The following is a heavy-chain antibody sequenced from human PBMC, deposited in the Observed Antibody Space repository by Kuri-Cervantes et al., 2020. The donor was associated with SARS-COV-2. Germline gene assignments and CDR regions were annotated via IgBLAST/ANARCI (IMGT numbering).Heavy chain of an antibody. Sequence: GESLKISCAASGFNFSRTDMHWVRQAPGKGLEWVAVISHDGKNKKCIASGKGRFTISRDNSKNTLYLQLNSLRVEDTAVYFCAKDRGAIVGAIYRDQRPRYYYYGMDVWGQGTTVTVSS. J-gene: IGHJ6*02. CDR2: ISHDGKNK. D-gene: IGHD1-26*01. V-gene: IGHV3-30*18. CDR1: GFNFSRTD. CDR3: AKDRGAIVGAIYRDQRPRYYYYGMDV.